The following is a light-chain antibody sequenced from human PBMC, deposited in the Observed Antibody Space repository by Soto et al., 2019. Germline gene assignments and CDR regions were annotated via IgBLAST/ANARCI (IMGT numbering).Light chain of an antibody. Sequence: GDRVTITCRASQRISGWLAWYQQKPGKAPQLLISKASTLESGVPSRFSGSGSGTEFTLTISSLQPDDFATYYCQQYKSYPRTFGQGTKVEI. CDR3: QQYKSYPRT. V-gene: IGKV1-5*03. CDR2: KAS. CDR1: QRISGW. J-gene: IGKJ1*01.